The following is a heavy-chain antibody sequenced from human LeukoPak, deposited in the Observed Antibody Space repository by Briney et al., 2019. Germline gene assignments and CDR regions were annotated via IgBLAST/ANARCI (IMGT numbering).Heavy chain of an antibody. Sequence: PSETLSLTCTVSGGSISSYYGSWIRQPPGKGLEWIGYIYYSGSTNYNPSLKSRVTISVDTSKNQFSLKLSSVTAADTAVYYCARGGHSGSYYDFDYWGQGTLVTVSS. D-gene: IGHD1-26*01. CDR1: GGSISSYY. CDR3: ARGGHSGSYYDFDY. J-gene: IGHJ4*02. CDR2: IYYSGST. V-gene: IGHV4-59*01.